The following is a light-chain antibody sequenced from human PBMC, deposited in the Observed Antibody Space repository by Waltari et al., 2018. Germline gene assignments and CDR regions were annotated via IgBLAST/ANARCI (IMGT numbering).Light chain of an antibody. CDR1: QSNVGANV. Sequence: QSVLTQPPSASGTPGQRVTISCSGSQSNVGANVVNWYHHVPGTAPKLVIYRNDQRPSGVPDRFTASKSGTSASLAISGLQSEDEGDYYCATWDDSPTGRWVFGGGTRVTVL. CDR2: RND. V-gene: IGLV1-44*01. CDR3: ATWDDSPTGRWV. J-gene: IGLJ3*02.